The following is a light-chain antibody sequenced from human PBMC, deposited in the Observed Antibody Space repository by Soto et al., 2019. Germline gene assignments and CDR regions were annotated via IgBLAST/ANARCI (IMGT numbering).Light chain of an antibody. J-gene: IGLJ2*01. CDR3: GSYTSSSTLVV. CDR2: EVS. CDR1: SSDVGGYNY. V-gene: IGLV2-14*01. Sequence: QSALTQPASVSGSPGQSITISCTGTSSDVGGYNYVSWYQQHPGKAPKLMIYEVSNRPSGVSNRFSGSKSGNTASLTISRLQAEDEADYYCGSYTSSSTLVVFGGGTKLTVL.